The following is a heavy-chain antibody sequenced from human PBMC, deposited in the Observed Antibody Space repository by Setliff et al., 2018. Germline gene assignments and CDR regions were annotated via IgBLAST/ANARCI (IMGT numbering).Heavy chain of an antibody. CDR1: GGSISSGSYY. D-gene: IGHD3-10*01. Sequence: SETLSLTCTVSGGSISSGSYYWSWIRQPAGKGLEWIGRIYTSGSTNYNPSLKSRVTISVGTSKNQFSLKPSSVTAADTAVYYCARGGLWFGELLWKYYYYGMDVWGQGTTVTVSS. J-gene: IGHJ6*02. V-gene: IGHV4-61*02. CDR3: ARGGLWFGELLWKYYYYGMDV. CDR2: IYTSGST.